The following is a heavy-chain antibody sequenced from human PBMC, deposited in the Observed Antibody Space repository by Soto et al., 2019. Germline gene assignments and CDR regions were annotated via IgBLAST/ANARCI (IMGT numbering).Heavy chain of an antibody. CDR3: ARVVPGAEAWFGP. J-gene: IGHJ5*02. D-gene: IGHD2-2*01. CDR1: GYTCSNYG. CDR2: ISLYSDGT. Sequence: QVQLVQSGGEVKRPGASVTVSCKTSGYTCSNYGITWVRQSPGQPLEWLGWISLYSDGTNYAQKCQGRVSMTTDTSTTTAYMDLRSLRADDTAVYYCARVVPGAEAWFGPWGQGTLVTVSS. V-gene: IGHV1-18*01.